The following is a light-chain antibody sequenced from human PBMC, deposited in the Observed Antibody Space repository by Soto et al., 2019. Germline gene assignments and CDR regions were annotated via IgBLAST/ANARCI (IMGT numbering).Light chain of an antibody. CDR2: SNN. Sequence: QLVLTQPPSASGTPGQRVTISCSGSSSNIGSNTVNWYQQLPGTAPKLLIYSNNQRPSGVPDRFSGSKSGTPASLAISGLQSEDEADYYCAAWDDSLNGPNVVFGGGTKVTVL. CDR3: AAWDDSLNGPNVV. CDR1: SSNIGSNT. J-gene: IGLJ2*01. V-gene: IGLV1-44*01.